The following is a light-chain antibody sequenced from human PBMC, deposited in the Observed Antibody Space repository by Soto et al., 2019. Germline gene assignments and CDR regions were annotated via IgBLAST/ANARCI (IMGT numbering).Light chain of an antibody. CDR3: QQYGSF. CDR1: QSVSSSY. V-gene: IGKV3-20*01. CDR2: GAS. J-gene: IGKJ4*01. Sequence: ESVLTQSPGTLSLSPGERATLSCRASQSVSSSYLAWYQQKPGQAPRLLIYGASSRATGIPDRFSGSGSGTDFTLTISRVEPEDFAVYYCQQYGSFFGGG.